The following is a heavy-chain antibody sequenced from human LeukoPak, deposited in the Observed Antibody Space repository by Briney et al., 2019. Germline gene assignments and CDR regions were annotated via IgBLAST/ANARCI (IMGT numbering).Heavy chain of an antibody. Sequence: GASVKVSCKASGGTFSSYAISWVRQAPGQGLEWMGGIIPIFGTANYAQKFQGRVTMTRDTSISTAYMELSRLRSDDTAVYYCARVADYGDYSFDYWGQGTLVTVSS. CDR1: GGTFSSYA. D-gene: IGHD4-17*01. V-gene: IGHV1-69*05. CDR3: ARVADYGDYSFDY. CDR2: IIPIFGTA. J-gene: IGHJ4*02.